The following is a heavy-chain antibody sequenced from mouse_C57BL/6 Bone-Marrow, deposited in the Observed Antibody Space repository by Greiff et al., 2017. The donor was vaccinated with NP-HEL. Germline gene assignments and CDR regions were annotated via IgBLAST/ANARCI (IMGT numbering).Heavy chain of an antibody. D-gene: IGHD1-1*01. J-gene: IGHJ4*01. CDR2: IDPSDSYT. CDR1: GYTFTSYW. CDR3: AREELSTTVVAKGAMDY. V-gene: IGHV1-50*01. Sequence: VQLQQPGAELVKPGASVKLSCKASGYTFTSYWMQWVKQRPGQGLEWIGEIDPSDSYTNYNQKFKGKATLTVDTSSSTAYMQLSSLTSEDSAVYYCAREELSTTVVAKGAMDYWGQGTSVTVSA.